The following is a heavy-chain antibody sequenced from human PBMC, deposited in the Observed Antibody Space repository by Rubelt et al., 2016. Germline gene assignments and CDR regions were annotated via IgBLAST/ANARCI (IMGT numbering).Heavy chain of an antibody. D-gene: IGHD4-11*01. J-gene: IGHJ6*02. V-gene: IGHV1-69*04. CDR3: ARIPTLQTDV. Sequence: QVQLVQSGAEVKKPGSSVKVSCKASGGTFSSYAISWVRQAPGQGLEWMGRIIPILGIANYAQKFQGRVTMTRNTSISTAYMELSSLRSENTAVYYCARIPTLQTDVWGQGTTVTVSS. CDR1: GGTFSSYA. CDR2: IIPILGIA.